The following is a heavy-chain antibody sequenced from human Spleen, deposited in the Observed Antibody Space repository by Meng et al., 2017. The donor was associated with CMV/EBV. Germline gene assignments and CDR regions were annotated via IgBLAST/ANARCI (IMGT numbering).Heavy chain of an antibody. V-gene: IGHV1-18*01. CDR1: GYTFSSYG. CDR2: ISAYNGNT. J-gene: IGHJ5*02. D-gene: IGHD2-2*01. CDR3: ARGDIVVLPTTTPWFDP. Sequence: ASVKVSCKASGYTFSSYGISWVRQAPGQGPEWMGWISAYNGNTKNAQKLQGRVTLTTDTSTRTAYMELRSLRSDDTAVYYCARGDIVVLPTTTPWFDPWGQGVLVTVSS.